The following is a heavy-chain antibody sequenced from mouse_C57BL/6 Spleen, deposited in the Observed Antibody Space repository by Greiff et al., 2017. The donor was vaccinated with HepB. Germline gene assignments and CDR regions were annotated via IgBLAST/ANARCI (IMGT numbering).Heavy chain of an antibody. CDR2: IHPNSGST. CDR3: ARSVARRGYFDV. CDR1: GYTFTSYW. J-gene: IGHJ1*03. Sequence: QVQLQQPGAELVKPGASVKLSCKASGYTFTSYWMHWVKQRPGQGLEWIGMIHPNSGSTNYNEKFKSKATLTVDKSSSTAYMQLSSLTSEDAAVYYCARSVARRGYFDVWGTGTTVTVSS. V-gene: IGHV1-64*01.